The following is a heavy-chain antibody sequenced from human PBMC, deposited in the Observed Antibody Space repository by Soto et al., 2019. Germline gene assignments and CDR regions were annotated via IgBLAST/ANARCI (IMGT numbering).Heavy chain of an antibody. Sequence: AILSLTCAVSSGSISSSNHYWDWIRQPPGKGPEWIGRIYYSGSTYYNPSLKSRVTISVDTSKNQFSLKLSSVTAADTAVYYCARSELEPTNNDAFHIWGQGTMVTVS. V-gene: IGHV4-39*01. CDR1: SGSISSSNHY. J-gene: IGHJ3*02. CDR3: ARSELEPTNNDAFHI. CDR2: IYYSGST. D-gene: IGHD1-1*01.